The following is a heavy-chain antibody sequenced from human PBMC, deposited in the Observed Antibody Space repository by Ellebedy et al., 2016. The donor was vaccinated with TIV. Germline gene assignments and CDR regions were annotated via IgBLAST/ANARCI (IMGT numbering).Heavy chain of an antibody. Sequence: PGGSLRLSCAASGFTVSSNYMSWVRQAPGKGLEWVSLIYSDGNTYYADSVKGRFTISRDSSKNTLYLQMNSLRAEDTAVYYCARDPSSIASGTWSWGQGTLVTVSS. CDR3: ARDPSSIASGTWS. V-gene: IGHV3-66*01. J-gene: IGHJ5*02. D-gene: IGHD6-13*01. CDR2: IYSDGNT. CDR1: GFTVSSNY.